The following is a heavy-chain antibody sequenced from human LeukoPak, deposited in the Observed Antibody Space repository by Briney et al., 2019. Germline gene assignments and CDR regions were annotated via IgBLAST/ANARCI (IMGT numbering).Heavy chain of an antibody. V-gene: IGHV4-30-2*01. J-gene: IGHJ3*02. Sequence: PSETLSLTCAVSGVSISSGGYSWSWIRQPPGKGLVWTGCIYHSGSTYYNPSLKSRVTISVDRSKNQFSLKLSSVTAADTAVYYCARGYYDSSGYQGGHAFDIWGQGTMVTVSS. CDR3: ARGYYDSSGYQGGHAFDI. CDR1: GVSISSGGYS. CDR2: IYHSGST. D-gene: IGHD3-22*01.